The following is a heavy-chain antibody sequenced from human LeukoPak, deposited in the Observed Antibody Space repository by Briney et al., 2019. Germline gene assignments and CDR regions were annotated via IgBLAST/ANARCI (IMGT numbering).Heavy chain of an antibody. D-gene: IGHD3-10*01. Sequence: SETLSLTCAVYGGSFSGYYWSWIRQPPGKGLEWIGEINHSGSTNYNPSLKSRVTISVDTSKNQFSLKLSSVTAADTAVYYCARGNPLYYYGSGSQAWGQGTMVTVSS. CDR1: GGSFSGYY. V-gene: IGHV4-34*01. J-gene: IGHJ3*01. CDR2: INHSGST. CDR3: ARGNPLYYYGSGSQA.